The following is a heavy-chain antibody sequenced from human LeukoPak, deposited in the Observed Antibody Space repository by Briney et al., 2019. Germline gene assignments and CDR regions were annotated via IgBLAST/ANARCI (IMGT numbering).Heavy chain of an antibody. CDR2: ITGGGHNT. Sequence: GGFLRLSCAVSGFTFSSYAMNWVRQAPGKGLEWVSRITGGGHNTYYADSVKGRFTISRDNSENTLYLQMDSLRAEDTAVYYCAKEWSTIAPGAFDIWGQGTMVTVSS. V-gene: IGHV3-23*01. CDR3: AKEWSTIAPGAFDI. J-gene: IGHJ3*02. CDR1: GFTFSSYA. D-gene: IGHD5-24*01.